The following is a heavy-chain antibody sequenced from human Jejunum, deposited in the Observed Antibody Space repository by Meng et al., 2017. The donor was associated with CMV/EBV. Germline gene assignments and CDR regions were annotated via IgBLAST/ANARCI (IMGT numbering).Heavy chain of an antibody. CDR2: INPSGGTT. J-gene: IGHJ5*02. D-gene: IGHD3-16*01. V-gene: IGHV1-46*01. CDR3: ARDSGGGVNWFDP. CDR1: GNTLTSYN. Sequence: ASGNTLTSYNRHWVRQAPGQGPEWMGIINPSGGTTSYAQEFQGRVTMTRDTSTSTVYMELSSLRSEDTAVYYCARDSGGGVNWFDPWGQGTLVIVSS.